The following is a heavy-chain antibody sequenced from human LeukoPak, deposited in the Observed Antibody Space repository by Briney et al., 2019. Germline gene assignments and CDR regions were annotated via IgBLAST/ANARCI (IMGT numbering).Heavy chain of an antibody. Sequence: SQTLSLTCTVSGGSLSSGDYYWSWIRQPPGKGLEWIGYIYESGDTHYNPSLKSRVIISVDTSKNQFSLKLSSVTAADTAVYYCARRFLWCGESSGTFDYWGQGTLVTVSS. J-gene: IGHJ4*02. CDR3: ARRFLWCGESSGTFDY. V-gene: IGHV4-30-4*01. D-gene: IGHD3-10*01. CDR2: IYESGDT. CDR1: GGSLSSGDYY.